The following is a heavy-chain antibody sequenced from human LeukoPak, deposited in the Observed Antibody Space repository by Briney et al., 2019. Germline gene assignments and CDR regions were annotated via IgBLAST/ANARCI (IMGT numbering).Heavy chain of an antibody. D-gene: IGHD3-22*01. CDR2: IKSKTDGGTT. J-gene: IGHJ4*02. V-gene: IGHV3-15*01. Sequence: TGGSLRLSCAASGFTFSNAWMSWVRQAPGKGLEWVGRIKSKTDGGTTDYAAPVKGRFTISRDDSKNTLYLQMNSLKTEDTAVYYCTTVGSYDSSGYYYNDFDYWGQGTLVTVSS. CDR3: TTVGSYDSSGYYYNDFDY. CDR1: GFTFSNAW.